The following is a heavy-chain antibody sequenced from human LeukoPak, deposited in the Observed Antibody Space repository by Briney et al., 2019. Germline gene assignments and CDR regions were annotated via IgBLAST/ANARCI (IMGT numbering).Heavy chain of an antibody. J-gene: IGHJ4*02. V-gene: IGHV4-39*01. Sequence: PSETLSLTCTVSGGSISSSSYYWGWIRQPPGKGLEWIGSIYYSGSTYYNPSPKSRVTISVDTSKNQFSLKLSSVTAADTAVYYCARHRGDYYGSGSYYKNDYYFDYWGQGTLVTVSS. CDR2: IYYSGST. D-gene: IGHD3-10*01. CDR1: GGSISSSSYY. CDR3: ARHRGDYYGSGSYYKNDYYFDY.